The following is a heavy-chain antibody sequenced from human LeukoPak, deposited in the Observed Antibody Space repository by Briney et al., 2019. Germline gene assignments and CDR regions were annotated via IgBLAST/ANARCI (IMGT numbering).Heavy chain of an antibody. Sequence: GGSLRLSCTASGFTFGDYAMSWVRQAPGKGLEWVGFIRSKAYGGTTEYAASVKGRFTISRDDSKSIAYLQMNSLKTEDTAVYYCTRVVLNWFDPWGKGTLVTVSS. J-gene: IGHJ5*02. CDR2: IRSKAYGGTT. D-gene: IGHD2/OR15-2a*01. CDR3: TRVVLNWFDP. CDR1: GFTFGDYA. V-gene: IGHV3-49*04.